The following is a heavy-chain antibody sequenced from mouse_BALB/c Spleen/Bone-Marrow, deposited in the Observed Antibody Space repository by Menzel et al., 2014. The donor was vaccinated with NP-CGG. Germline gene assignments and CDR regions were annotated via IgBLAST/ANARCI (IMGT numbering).Heavy chain of an antibody. J-gene: IGHJ4*01. CDR2: IRSKSNNYAT. Sequence: EVKLVESGGGLVQPKGSLKLSCAASGFTFNTYAMNWVRQAPGKGLEWVARIRSKSNNYATYYADSVKDRFTISRDDSQSMLYIQLNNLKTEDTAMYYCVRQALYVNYLYAMDYWGQGTSVTVSS. CDR3: VRQALYVNYLYAMDY. D-gene: IGHD2-1*01. V-gene: IGHV10-1*02. CDR1: GFTFNTYA.